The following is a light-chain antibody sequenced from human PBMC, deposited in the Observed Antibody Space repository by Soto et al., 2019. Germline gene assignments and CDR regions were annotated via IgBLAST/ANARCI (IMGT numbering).Light chain of an antibody. CDR1: SSDVGGYNY. CDR2: EAS. Sequence: QSVLTQPPSASGSPGQSVTISCAGTSSDVGGYNYVSWYQQYPGKVPKLMIYEASERPSGVPDRFSGSKSGNTAFLTVSGLQAEDEADYYCLSYADTAYVVGTGTKLTVL. J-gene: IGLJ1*01. CDR3: LSYADTAYV. V-gene: IGLV2-8*01.